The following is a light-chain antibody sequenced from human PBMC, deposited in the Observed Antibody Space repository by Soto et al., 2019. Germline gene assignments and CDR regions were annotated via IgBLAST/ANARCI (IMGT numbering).Light chain of an antibody. CDR1: QTIAPY. CDR3: QQSYTSPRT. J-gene: IGKJ2*01. Sequence: DIQMTQSPPSLSASVGDRVTITCRASQTIAPYLNWYQKNPEKPPKLLIYDASNLQTGVPSRFSGSGSGAEFALTISSLQPEDFATYYCQQSYTSPRTFGQGTKLDIK. CDR2: DAS. V-gene: IGKV1-39*01.